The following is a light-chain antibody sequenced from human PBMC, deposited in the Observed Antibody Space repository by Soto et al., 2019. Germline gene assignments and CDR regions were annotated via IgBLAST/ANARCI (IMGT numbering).Light chain of an antibody. CDR2: SAS. CDR1: QDISNY. Sequence: DIQMTQSPSSLSASVGDRFTITCHASQDISNYLNWYQQKPGKAPKLLIYSASDLESGVPSRFSGSGFGTEFTLTITSLQPDDFATYYCQQYNSYSPWTFGQGTKVDIK. J-gene: IGKJ1*01. CDR3: QQYNSYSPWT. V-gene: IGKV1-5*03.